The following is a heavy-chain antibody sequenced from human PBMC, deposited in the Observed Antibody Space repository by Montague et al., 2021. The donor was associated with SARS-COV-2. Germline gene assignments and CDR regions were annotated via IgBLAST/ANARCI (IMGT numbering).Heavy chain of an antibody. Sequence: SLRLSCAASGFTVSSNYMSWVRQAPGKGLEWVSVIYSGGSTYYAXSVKGRFTISRDNSKNTLYLQMNSLRAEDTAVYYCARGEQQQLNFYYYYYYGMDVWGQGTTVTVSS. V-gene: IGHV3-53*01. J-gene: IGHJ6*02. D-gene: IGHD6-13*01. CDR2: IYSGGST. CDR1: GFTVSSNY. CDR3: ARGEQQQLNFYYYYYYGMDV.